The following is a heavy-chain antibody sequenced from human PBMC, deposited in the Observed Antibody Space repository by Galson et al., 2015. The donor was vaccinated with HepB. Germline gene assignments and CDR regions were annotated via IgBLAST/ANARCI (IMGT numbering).Heavy chain of an antibody. CDR3: ARDRGDLGWELQD. CDR2: VFYSGNT. D-gene: IGHD4-23*01. V-gene: IGHV4-59*01. Sequence: SLTCTVSGGSLNNYYLSWIRQPPGKGLEWIGYVFYSGNTDYTPSLKSRVTISVDTSKNQFSLRLRSMTAADSAVYYCARDRGDLGWELQDWGQGILVTVSS. CDR1: GGSLNNYY. J-gene: IGHJ1*01.